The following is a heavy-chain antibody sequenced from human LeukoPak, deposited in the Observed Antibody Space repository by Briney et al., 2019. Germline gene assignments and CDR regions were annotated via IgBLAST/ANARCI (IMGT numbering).Heavy chain of an antibody. D-gene: IGHD6-19*01. V-gene: IGHV1-69*04. CDR2: IIPILGIA. CDR1: GGTFSSYA. Sequence: ASVKVSCKASGGTFSSYAIGWVRQAPGQGLEWMGRIIPILGIANYAQKFQGGVTITADKSTSTAYMELSSLRSEDTAVYYCAREEWSSGREFDYWGQGTLVTVSS. CDR3: AREEWSSGREFDY. J-gene: IGHJ4*02.